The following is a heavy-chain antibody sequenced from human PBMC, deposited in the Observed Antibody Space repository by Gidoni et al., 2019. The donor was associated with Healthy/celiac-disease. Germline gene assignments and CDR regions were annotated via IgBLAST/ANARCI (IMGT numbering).Heavy chain of an antibody. D-gene: IGHD1-26*01. CDR1: GFPFSSYA. Sequence: EVQLLESGGGLVQPGGSLRLSCAASGFPFSSYAMSWVRQAPGKGLEWVSAISGSGGSTYYADSVKGRFTISRDNSKNTLYLQMNSLRAEDTAVYYCAKDRGIVGATGSFDYWGQGTLVTVSS. CDR2: ISGSGGST. J-gene: IGHJ4*02. CDR3: AKDRGIVGATGSFDY. V-gene: IGHV3-23*01.